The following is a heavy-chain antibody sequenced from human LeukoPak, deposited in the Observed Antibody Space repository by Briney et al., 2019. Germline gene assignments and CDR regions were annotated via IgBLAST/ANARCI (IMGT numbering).Heavy chain of an antibody. V-gene: IGHV3-21*01. D-gene: IGHD2-2*01. J-gene: IGHJ2*01. Sequence: GGSLRLSCAASGFSLSSHKMSWVRQAPGKGLEWVSAISTGSDYIYYGDSMRGRFTISRDNARNSLYLQMNSLRVEDTALYYRARDHSSGGYQEGYFDLWGRGTLVTVSS. CDR2: ISTGSDYI. CDR3: ARDHSSGGYQEGYFDL. CDR1: GFSLSSHK.